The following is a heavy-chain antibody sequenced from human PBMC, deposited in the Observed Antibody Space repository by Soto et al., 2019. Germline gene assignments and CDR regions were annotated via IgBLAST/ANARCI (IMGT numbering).Heavy chain of an antibody. D-gene: IGHD2-2*02. Sequence: SETLSLTCTVSGGSISSGDYYWSWIRQPPGKGPEWIGYIYYSGSTYYNPSLKSRVTISVDTSKNQFSLKLSSVTAADTAVYYCARGAAAIHYYYYYGMDVWGQGTTVTVSS. CDR1: GGSISSGDYY. J-gene: IGHJ6*02. CDR2: IYYSGST. CDR3: ARGAAAIHYYYYYGMDV. V-gene: IGHV4-30-4*01.